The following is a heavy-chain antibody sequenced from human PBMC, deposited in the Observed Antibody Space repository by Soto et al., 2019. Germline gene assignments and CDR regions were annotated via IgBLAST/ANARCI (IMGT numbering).Heavy chain of an antibody. D-gene: IGHD3-22*01. CDR3: AKLPYYYDSSGYLAY. Sequence: GGSLRLSCAASGFTFSSYAMSWVRQAPGKGLEWVSAISGSGGSTYYADSVKGRFTISRDNSKNTLYLQMNSLRAEDTAVYYCAKLPYYYDSSGYLAYWGQGTLVTVSS. CDR1: GFTFSSYA. CDR2: ISGSGGST. J-gene: IGHJ4*02. V-gene: IGHV3-23*01.